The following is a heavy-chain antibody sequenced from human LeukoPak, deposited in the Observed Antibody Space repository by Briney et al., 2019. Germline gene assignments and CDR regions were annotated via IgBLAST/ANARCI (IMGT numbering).Heavy chain of an antibody. Sequence: PGGSLRPSCAASGFTFSGCYMSWIRQAPGKGLEWVSYISSSSSTIYYADSVKGRFTISRDNAKNPLFLQMNSLRPEDTAVYFCARNDVAAAGDYWGQGTLVTVSS. CDR1: GFTFSGCY. D-gene: IGHD6-13*01. J-gene: IGHJ4*02. CDR2: ISSSSSTI. V-gene: IGHV3-11*04. CDR3: ARNDVAAAGDY.